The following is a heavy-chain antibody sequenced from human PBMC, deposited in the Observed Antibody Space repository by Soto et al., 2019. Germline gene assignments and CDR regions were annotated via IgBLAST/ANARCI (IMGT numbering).Heavy chain of an antibody. CDR2: VSKDGFNV. CDR1: GFTFNSYF. CDR3: AKETIANRSPYDY. J-gene: IGHJ4*02. D-gene: IGHD3-16*02. Sequence: VQLVESGGGVVQPGTSLRLSCEASGFTFNSYFMNWVRQVPGKGPEWVAAVSKDGFNVYYADSVQGRFTISRDNSKNTVYLQMNGLRADDTGLYYCAKETIANRSPYDYWGQGTLVTVSS. V-gene: IGHV3-30*18.